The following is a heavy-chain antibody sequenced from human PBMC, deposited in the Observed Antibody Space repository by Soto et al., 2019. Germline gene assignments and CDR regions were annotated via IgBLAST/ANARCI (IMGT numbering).Heavy chain of an antibody. J-gene: IGHJ3*02. V-gene: IGHV4-59*02. Sequence: QVQLQESGPGLVKPSETLSLTCTVSGGSVSSYYWSWIRQPPGKELEWIGYIYYSGSTNYNPSLKSRVTILVDTSKNQLALKLSSVTAADTAVYYCARVGGWLLPVSVFDIWGQGTMVTVSS. CDR1: GGSVSSYY. D-gene: IGHD3-22*01. CDR2: IYYSGST. CDR3: ARVGGWLLPVSVFDI.